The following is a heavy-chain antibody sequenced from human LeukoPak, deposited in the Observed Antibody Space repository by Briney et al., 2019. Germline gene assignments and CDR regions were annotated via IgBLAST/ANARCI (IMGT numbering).Heavy chain of an antibody. Sequence: SETLSLTCAVYGGSFSGYYWSWIRQPPGKGLEWIGEINHSGSTNYNPSLKSRVTISVDTSKNQFSLKLSSVTAADTAVYYCARGSAPLNDFWSGHYHGWFDPWSQGTLVTVSS. CDR2: INHSGST. J-gene: IGHJ5*02. CDR3: ARGSAPLNDFWSGHYHGWFDP. V-gene: IGHV4-34*01. D-gene: IGHD3-3*01. CDR1: GGSFSGYY.